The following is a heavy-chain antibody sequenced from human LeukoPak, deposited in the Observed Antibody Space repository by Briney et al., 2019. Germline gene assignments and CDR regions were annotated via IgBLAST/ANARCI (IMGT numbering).Heavy chain of an antibody. CDR2: INPSGGST. D-gene: IGHD6-6*01. CDR3: ARDSNSGAFDI. V-gene: IGHV1-46*01. CDR1: GYTFTKYY. J-gene: IGHJ3*02. Sequence: ASVKVSCKASGYTFTKYYMHWVRQAPGQGLEWRGIINPSGGSTSYAQKFQGRVTMTRDTSTSRVYMEVSSLRSEDTAVYYCARDSNSGAFDIWGQGTMVTVSS.